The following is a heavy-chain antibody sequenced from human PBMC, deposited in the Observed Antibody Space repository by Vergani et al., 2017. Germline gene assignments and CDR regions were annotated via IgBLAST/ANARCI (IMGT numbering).Heavy chain of an antibody. J-gene: IGHJ4*01. V-gene: IGHV4-34*01. CDR1: GGSFSGYH. Sequence: QVQLQQWGAGLLKPSETLSLTCAVYGGSFSGYHWSWIRQPPGKGLEWIGEINHSGSTYYNPSLKSRVTISVDTSKNQFLLKLSSLTAADTAVYYCARDGQYSSGWSWEWGQGTLVTVSS. D-gene: IGHD6-19*01. CDR3: ARDGQYSSGWSWE. CDR2: INHSGST.